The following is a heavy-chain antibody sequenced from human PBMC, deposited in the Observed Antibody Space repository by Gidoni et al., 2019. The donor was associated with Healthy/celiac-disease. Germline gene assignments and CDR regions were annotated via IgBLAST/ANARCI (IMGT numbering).Heavy chain of an antibody. V-gene: IGHV3-21*01. D-gene: IGHD3-10*01. Sequence: EVQLVESGGGLVKHGGSLRLSCPAPGFTLSIVSMNWVRQAPGKGLEWVSSISSSSSYIYYADSVKGRFTISRDNAKNSLYLQMNSLRAEDTAVYYCARDRGTSYGSGSYYPDYWGQGTLVTVSS. J-gene: IGHJ4*02. CDR2: ISSSSSYI. CDR3: ARDRGTSYGSGSYYPDY. CDR1: GFTLSIVS.